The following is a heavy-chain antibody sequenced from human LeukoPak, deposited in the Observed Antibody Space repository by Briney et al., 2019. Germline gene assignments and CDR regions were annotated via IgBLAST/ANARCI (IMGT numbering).Heavy chain of an antibody. J-gene: IGHJ5*02. V-gene: IGHV3-74*01. CDR2: INSDGSST. D-gene: IGHD3-3*01. CDR1: GFTFSSYG. Sequence: GGSLRLSCAASGFTFSSYGMHWVRQAPGKGLVWVSRINSDGSSTSYADSVKGRFTISRDNAKNTLYLQMNSLRAEDTAVYYCARLRPFWSSYVGNWFDPWGQGTLVTVSS. CDR3: ARLRPFWSSYVGNWFDP.